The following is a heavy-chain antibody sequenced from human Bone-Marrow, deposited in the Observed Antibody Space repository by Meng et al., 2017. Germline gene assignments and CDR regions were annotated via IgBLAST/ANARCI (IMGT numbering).Heavy chain of an antibody. V-gene: IGHV1-69*05. CDR3: ATLDFWSGYTDMDV. D-gene: IGHD3-3*01. CDR1: GGTFSSYA. J-gene: IGHJ6*02. CDR2: IIPIFGTA. Sequence: SVKVSCKASGGTFSSYAISWVRQAPGQGLEWMGGIIPIFGTANYAQKFQGRVTMTRNTSISTAYMELSSLRSEDTAVYYCATLDFWSGYTDMDVWGQGTMVTVSS.